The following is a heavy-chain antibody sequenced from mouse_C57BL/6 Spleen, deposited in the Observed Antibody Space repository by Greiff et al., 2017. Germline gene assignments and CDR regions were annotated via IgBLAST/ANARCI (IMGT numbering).Heavy chain of an antibody. V-gene: IGHV5-16*01. J-gene: IGHJ4*01. CDR1: GFTFSDYY. CDR2: INYDGSST. D-gene: IGHD1-1*01. CDR3: ARANYGSNYYAMDY. Sequence: EVQRVESEGGLVQPGSSMKLSCTASGFTFSDYYMAWVRQVPEKGLEWVANINYDGSSTYYLDSLKSRFIISRDNAKNILYLQMSSLKSEDTATYYCARANYGSNYYAMDYWGQGTSVTVSS.